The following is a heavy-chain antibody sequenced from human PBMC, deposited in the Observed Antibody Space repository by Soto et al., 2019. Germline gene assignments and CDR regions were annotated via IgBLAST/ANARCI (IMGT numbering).Heavy chain of an antibody. CDR1: GGSISNYY. CDR2: NYYSGIT. Sequence: SETLSLTCTVSGGSISNYYWTWIRQHPGKGLEWIGYNYYSGITYYNPSLKSRVTISLDTSKNQFSLKLSSVTAADTAVYYCARGSSIAGLYYGMDVWGQGTTVTVSS. CDR3: ARGSSIAGLYYGMDV. V-gene: IGHV4-59*06. D-gene: IGHD6-6*01. J-gene: IGHJ6*02.